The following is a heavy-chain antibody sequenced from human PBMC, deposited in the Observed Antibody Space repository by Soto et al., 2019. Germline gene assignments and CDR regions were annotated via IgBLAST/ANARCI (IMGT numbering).Heavy chain of an antibody. Sequence: QVQLVESGGGVVQPGRSLRLSCVASGFTFSTYGMHWVRQAPGKGLEWVAMTWNDGSNKYYTDSMKDRFTISRDTSKNTLYLQMNSLTDEDSAVYYCTTELNDMQAFDIWGQGTMVTVSS. CDR2: TWNDGSNK. CDR1: GFTFSTYG. J-gene: IGHJ3*02. D-gene: IGHD1-1*01. CDR3: TTELNDMQAFDI. V-gene: IGHV3-33*01.